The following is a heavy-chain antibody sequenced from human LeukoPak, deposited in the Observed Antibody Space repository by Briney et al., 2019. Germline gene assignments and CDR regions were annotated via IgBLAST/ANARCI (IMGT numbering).Heavy chain of an antibody. CDR2: IYYAGST. J-gene: IGHJ4*02. D-gene: IGHD5-18*01. CDR1: GGSISSSSYY. CDR3: ARVKKVDTSIDY. V-gene: IGHV4-39*01. Sequence: SETPSLTCTVSGGSISSSSYYWGWIRQPPGKGLEWIGNIYYAGSTYYSPPLKSRVTVSKDTSKNQFSLKLSSVTAADTAVYYCARVKKVDTSIDYWGQGTLVTVSS.